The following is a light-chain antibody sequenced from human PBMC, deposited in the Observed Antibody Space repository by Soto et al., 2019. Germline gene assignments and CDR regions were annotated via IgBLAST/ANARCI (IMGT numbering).Light chain of an antibody. CDR1: QSLRNNY. V-gene: IGKV3-20*01. Sequence: EIVLTQSRGTLSLSPGERATLSCRASQSLRNNYLAWYQQKPGQTPRLLIHSASSRATGIPDRFSGSGSGTDFTLTISRLEPEDFAVYYCQQFNNSPLTFGGGTKVEIK. CDR3: QQFNNSPLT. CDR2: SAS. J-gene: IGKJ4*01.